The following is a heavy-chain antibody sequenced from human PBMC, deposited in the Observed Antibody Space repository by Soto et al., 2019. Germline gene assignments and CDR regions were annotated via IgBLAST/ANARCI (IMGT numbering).Heavy chain of an antibody. D-gene: IGHD5-12*01. V-gene: IGHV4-30-4*01. CDR1: GGSISSGDYY. CDR3: ARGWRWLRTELQYFDY. CDR2: IYYSGST. J-gene: IGHJ4*02. Sequence: PSETLSLTCTVSGGSISSGDYYWSWIRQPPGKGLEWIGYIYYSGSTYYNPSLKSRVTISVDTSKNQFSLKLSSVTAADTAVYYCARGWRWLRTELQYFDYWGQGTLVTVSS.